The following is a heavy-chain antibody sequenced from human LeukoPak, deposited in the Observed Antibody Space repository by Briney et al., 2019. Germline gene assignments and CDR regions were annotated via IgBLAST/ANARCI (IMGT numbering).Heavy chain of an antibody. Sequence: GGSLRLSCAASGFTFSSYAMSWVRQAPGKGLEWVSAISGSGGSTYYADSVKGRFTISRDNSKNTLYLQMNSLRAEDTAVYYCAKDIGLVGATSPVYWGQGTLVTVSS. CDR1: GFTFSSYA. V-gene: IGHV3-23*01. J-gene: IGHJ4*02. D-gene: IGHD1-26*01. CDR3: AKDIGLVGATSPVY. CDR2: ISGSGGST.